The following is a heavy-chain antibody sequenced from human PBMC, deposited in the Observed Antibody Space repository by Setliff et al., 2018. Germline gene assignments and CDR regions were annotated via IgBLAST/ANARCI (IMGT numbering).Heavy chain of an antibody. Sequence: PGGSLRLSCAASGFSFESHAMHWVRQAPGKGLEWVSGISWNSGSIGYADSVKGRFTISRDNAKNSLYLQMNSLRAEDTALYYCAKSGFGRWGASYWGQGTLVTVSS. CDR3: AKSGFGRWGASY. V-gene: IGHV3-9*01. CDR1: GFSFESHA. D-gene: IGHD3-10*01. J-gene: IGHJ4*02. CDR2: ISWNSGSI.